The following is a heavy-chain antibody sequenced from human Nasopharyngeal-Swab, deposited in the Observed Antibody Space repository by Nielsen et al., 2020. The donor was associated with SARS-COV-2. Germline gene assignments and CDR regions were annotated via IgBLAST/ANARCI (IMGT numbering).Heavy chain of an antibody. CDR2: ITGNGDTT. J-gene: IGHJ4*02. Sequence: GESLKISCAASGFTFSSYSMSWLRQAPGKGLEWVSTITGNGDTTYYADSVKGRFTISRDNSENTLYLQMNSLRAEDTAVYYCARDVGGRDNYWGQGALVTVSS. D-gene: IGHD2-15*01. V-gene: IGHV3-23*01. CDR1: GFTFSSYS. CDR3: ARDVGGRDNY.